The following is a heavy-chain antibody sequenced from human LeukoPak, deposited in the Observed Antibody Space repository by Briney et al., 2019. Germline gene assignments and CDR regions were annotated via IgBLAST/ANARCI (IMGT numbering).Heavy chain of an antibody. J-gene: IGHJ4*02. CDR1: GFTFRGYA. CDR3: AKGGFGESNFDY. D-gene: IGHD3-10*01. CDR2: ISGSGGST. Sequence: GGSLRLSCAGSGFTFRGYAMSWVRQAPGKGLEWVSGISGSGGSTYYADSVKGRFTISRDNSKNTLYLQMNSLRAEDTAVYYCAKGGFGESNFDYWGQGTLVTVSS. V-gene: IGHV3-23*01.